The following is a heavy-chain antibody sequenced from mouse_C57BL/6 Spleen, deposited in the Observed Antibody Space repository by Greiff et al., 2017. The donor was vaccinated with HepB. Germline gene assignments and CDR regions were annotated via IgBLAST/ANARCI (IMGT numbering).Heavy chain of an antibody. CDR2: IYPGDGDT. J-gene: IGHJ3*01. CDR1: GYAFSSYW. Sequence: VQLQQSGAELVKPGASVKISCKASGYAFSSYWMNWVKQRPGKGLEWIGQIYPGDGDTNYNGKFKGKATLTADKSSSTAYMQLSSLTSEDSAVYLCARPYYGSSSWFAYWGQGTLVTVSA. CDR3: ARPYYGSSSWFAY. V-gene: IGHV1-80*01. D-gene: IGHD1-1*01.